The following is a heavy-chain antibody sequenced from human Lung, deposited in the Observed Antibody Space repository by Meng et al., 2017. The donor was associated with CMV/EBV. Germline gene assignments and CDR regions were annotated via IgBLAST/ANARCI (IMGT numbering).Heavy chain of an antibody. J-gene: IGHJ4*02. CDR1: GFTVSRNY. D-gene: IGHD5-18*01. Sequence: GGSXRLSCAASGFTVSRNYMGWVRQAPGKGLEWVSVIYGSGTTNYPDFVKGRFTISRDNSRNTVYLQMNSLRAEDTAVYFCARGADTPMVLPPDFWGQGALVTVSS. CDR2: IYGSGTT. CDR3: ARGADTPMVLPPDF. V-gene: IGHV3-66*02.